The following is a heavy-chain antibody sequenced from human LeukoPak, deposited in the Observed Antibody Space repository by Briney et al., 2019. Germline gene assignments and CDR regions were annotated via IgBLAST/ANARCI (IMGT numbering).Heavy chain of an antibody. Sequence: PSETLSLTCTVSGGSISSYYWSWIRQPPGKGLELIGYIYYSGSTNYNPSLKSRVTISVDTSKNQFSLKLSSVTAADTAVYYCARAREYYYYMDVWGKGTTVTVSS. D-gene: IGHD1-26*01. CDR3: ARAREYYYYMDV. CDR1: GGSISSYY. CDR2: IYYSGST. J-gene: IGHJ6*03. V-gene: IGHV4-59*01.